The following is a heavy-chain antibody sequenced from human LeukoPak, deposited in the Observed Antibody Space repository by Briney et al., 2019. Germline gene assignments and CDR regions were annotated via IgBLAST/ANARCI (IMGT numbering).Heavy chain of an antibody. V-gene: IGHV3-74*01. CDR2: IDPDGSTR. CDR3: AKSRDGTLDI. CDR1: GFSFAYNW. Sequence: SAGSLRLSCVASGFSFAYNWVDWVRQAPGEGLVWVSSIDPDGSTRNYAESVKGRFTLSRDTAKNTVYLQMDSLRVEDTAMYYCAKSRDGTLDIWGQGTMVTVSS. D-gene: IGHD5-24*01. J-gene: IGHJ3*02.